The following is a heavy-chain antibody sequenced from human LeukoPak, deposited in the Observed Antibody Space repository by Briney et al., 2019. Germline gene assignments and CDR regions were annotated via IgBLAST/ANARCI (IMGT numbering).Heavy chain of an antibody. CDR1: GGTFSSYA. D-gene: IGHD3-10*01. V-gene: IGHV1-69*06. J-gene: IGHJ3*02. CDR2: IIPIFGTA. CDR3: ARDMRYYGSGSYCDAFDI. Sequence: SVKVSCKASGGTFSSYAISWVRQAPGQGLEWMGGIIPIFGTANYAQKFQGRVTITADKSTSTAYMELSSLRSEDTAVYYCARDMRYYGSGSYCDAFDIWGQGTMVTVSS.